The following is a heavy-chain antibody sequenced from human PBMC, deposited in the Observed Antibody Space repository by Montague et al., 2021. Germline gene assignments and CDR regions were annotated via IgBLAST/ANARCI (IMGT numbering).Heavy chain of an antibody. V-gene: IGHV6-1*01. CDR3: AREGVGDLLFSFDS. J-gene: IGHJ4*02. CDR2: TYYRSTWYT. CDR1: GDSVSNNNAA. D-gene: IGHD3-10*01. Sequence: CAISGDSVSNNNAACNWIRESPSSGLEWLGRTYYRSTWYTDYAVSVKGRIAINPDTSKNQFSLQLNSVTPEDTAVYYCAREGVGDLLFSFDSWGQGTLVTVSS.